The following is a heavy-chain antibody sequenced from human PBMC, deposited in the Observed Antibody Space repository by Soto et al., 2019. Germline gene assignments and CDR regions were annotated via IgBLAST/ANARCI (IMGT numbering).Heavy chain of an antibody. CDR1: GGSISSGGYY. Sequence: QVQLQESGPGLVKPSQTLSLTCTVSGGSISSGGYYWSWIRQHPGKGLEWIGYIYYSGSTYYNPSLKSRVTISVDTSKNQFSLKVSSVTAADTAVYYCARGGISSSWDFDYWGQGTLVTVSS. V-gene: IGHV4-31*03. CDR3: ARGGISSSWDFDY. D-gene: IGHD6-13*01. J-gene: IGHJ4*02. CDR2: IYYSGST.